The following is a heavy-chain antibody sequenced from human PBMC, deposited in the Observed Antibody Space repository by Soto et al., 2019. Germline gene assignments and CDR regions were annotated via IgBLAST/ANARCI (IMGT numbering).Heavy chain of an antibody. V-gene: IGHV4-30-4*01. CDR3: DRGSGGYFYYYGMDV. D-gene: IGHD3-22*01. J-gene: IGHJ6*02. Sequence: KPSETLSLTCTVSGGSISSGDYYWSWIRQPPGKGLEWIGYIYYSGSTYYNPSLKGRVTISVDTSKNQFSLKLSSVTAADTAVYYCDRGSGGYFYYYGMDVWGQGTTVTVSS. CDR2: IYYSGST. CDR1: GGSISSGDYY.